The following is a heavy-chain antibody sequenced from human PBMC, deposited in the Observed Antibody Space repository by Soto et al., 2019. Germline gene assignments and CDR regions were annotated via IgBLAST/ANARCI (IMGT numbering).Heavy chain of an antibody. CDR1: GYSFTSYW. CDR3: ERSLEWGSRPTPYGMDV. D-gene: IGHD3-3*01. V-gene: IGHV5-10-1*01. J-gene: IGHJ6*02. CDR2: IDPSDSYT. Sequence: PXESLKMFCKGSGYSFTSYWISLVRQMPGKGLEWMGSIDPSDSYTNYSPSFKGHVTISADKSISTAYLQWSRLKASDTAMYYCERSLEWGSRPTPYGMDVWGQGTTVTVSS.